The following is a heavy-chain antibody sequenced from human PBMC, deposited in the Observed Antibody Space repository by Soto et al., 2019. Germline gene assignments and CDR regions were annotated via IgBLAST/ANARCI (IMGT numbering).Heavy chain of an antibody. CDR1: GYTFSDYY. Sequence: QVQLVQSGAEVKKPGASVKVSCKASGYTFSDYYVHWVRQAPGQVLEWMGWINPYSGATNYAQKFQDWVTMTGDASVRTAYLELTTLVSDDTAVYYCAIARANVAANWFDPWGQGTLVIFSS. CDR2: INPYSGAT. V-gene: IGHV1-2*04. J-gene: IGHJ5*02. CDR3: AIARANVAANWFDP. D-gene: IGHD6-19*01.